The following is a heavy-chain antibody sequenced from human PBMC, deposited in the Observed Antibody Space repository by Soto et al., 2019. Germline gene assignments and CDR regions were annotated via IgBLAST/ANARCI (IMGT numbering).Heavy chain of an antibody. CDR1: GFTFSSYS. D-gene: IGHD3-10*01. J-gene: IGHJ4*02. V-gene: IGHV3-21*01. Sequence: GGSLRLSCASSGFTFSSYSMNWVRQAPGKGLEWVSSISSSSSYIYYADSVKGRFTISRDNAKNSLYLQMNSLRAEDTAVYYCASYRPTDFGYWGQGTLVTVSS. CDR2: ISSSSSYI. CDR3: ASYRPTDFGY.